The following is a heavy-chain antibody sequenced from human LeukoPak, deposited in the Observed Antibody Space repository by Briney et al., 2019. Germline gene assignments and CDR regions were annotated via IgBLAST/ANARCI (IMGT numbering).Heavy chain of an antibody. CDR1: GGSLSGYY. CDR2: SHYSGTT. D-gene: IGHD1-1*01. CDR3: ARDGPTSVL. J-gene: IGHJ4*02. V-gene: IGHV4-31*11. Sequence: SETLSLTCAVYGGSLSGYYWSWIRQQPGKGLEWIGYSHYSGTTYYNTSLKSRVAISVDTSKNQFSLKLSSVTAADTAVYYCARDGPTSVLWGQGTLVTVSS.